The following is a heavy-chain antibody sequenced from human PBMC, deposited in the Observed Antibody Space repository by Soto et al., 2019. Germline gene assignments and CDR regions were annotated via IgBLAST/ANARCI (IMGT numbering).Heavy chain of an antibody. Sequence: GESLKISCKGSGYSFTSYWIGWVRQMPGKGLEWMGIIYPGDSDTRYSPSFQGQVTISADKSISTAYLQWSSLKASDTAMYYCARLPFTGGSSDAAYYYYGMDVWGQGTTVTVSS. J-gene: IGHJ6*02. D-gene: IGHD6-13*01. V-gene: IGHV5-51*01. CDR2: IYPGDSDT. CDR3: ARLPFTGGSSDAAYYYYGMDV. CDR1: GYSFTSYW.